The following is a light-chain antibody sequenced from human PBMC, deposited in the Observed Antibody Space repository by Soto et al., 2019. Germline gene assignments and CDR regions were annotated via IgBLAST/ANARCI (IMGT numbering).Light chain of an antibody. J-gene: IGLJ3*02. CDR3: QSLGTGIQV. CDR1: SGHSTYA. V-gene: IGLV4-69*01. CDR2: INSDGSH. Sequence: QLVPTQSPSASASLGASVKLTCTLSSGHSTYAIAWHQQQSEKGPRFLMKINSDGSHSKGDGFFDRFSGSSSGAERHLTISGLQSEDEADYYCQSLGTGIQVFGGGTKLTVL.